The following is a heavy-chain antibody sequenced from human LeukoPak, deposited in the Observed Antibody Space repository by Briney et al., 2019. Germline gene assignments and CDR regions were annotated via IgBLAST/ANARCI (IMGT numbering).Heavy chain of an antibody. D-gene: IGHD3-3*01. CDR3: ATARDFWSGYYFDY. J-gene: IGHJ4*02. Sequence: ASVKVSCKVSVYTLTELSMHWVRQAPGKGRGWRGGFDPEDGETIYAQKFQGRVTMTEDTSTDTAYMELSSLRSEDTAVYYCATARDFWSGYYFDYWGQGTLVTVSS. V-gene: IGHV1-24*01. CDR2: FDPEDGET. CDR1: VYTLTELS.